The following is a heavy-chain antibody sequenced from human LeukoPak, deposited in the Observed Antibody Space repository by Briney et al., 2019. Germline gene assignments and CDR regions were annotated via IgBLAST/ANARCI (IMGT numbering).Heavy chain of an antibody. V-gene: IGHV1-69*04. CDR1: GGTFSSYA. CDR2: IIPILGIA. J-gene: IGHJ4*02. D-gene: IGHD3-10*01. Sequence: ASVKVSCKASGGTFSSYAISWARQAPGQGLEWMGRIIPILGIANYAQKFQGRVTITADKSTSTAYMELSSLRSEDTAVYYCARDGGLLWFGDSIFDYWGQGTLVTVSS. CDR3: ARDGGLLWFGDSIFDY.